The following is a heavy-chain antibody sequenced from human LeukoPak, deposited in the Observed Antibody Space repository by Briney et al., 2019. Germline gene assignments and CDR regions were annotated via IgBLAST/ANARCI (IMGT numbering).Heavy chain of an antibody. V-gene: IGHV1-69*05. CDR2: IIPIFGTA. D-gene: IGHD4-17*01. J-gene: IGHJ3*02. CDR3: ARERTHDYGDLLDAFDI. CDR1: GGTFSSYA. Sequence: SVKVSCKASGGTFSSYAISWVRQAPGQGLEWMGRIIPIFGTANYAQKFQGRVTITTDESTSTAYMELSSLRSEDTAVYYCARERTHDYGDLLDAFDIWGQGTMVTVSS.